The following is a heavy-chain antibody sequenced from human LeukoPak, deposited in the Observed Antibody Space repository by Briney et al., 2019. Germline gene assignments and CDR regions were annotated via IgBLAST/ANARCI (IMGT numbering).Heavy chain of an antibody. CDR2: IYPGDSDT. J-gene: IGHJ3*02. CDR1: GCSFTSYW. D-gene: IGHD6-13*01. Sequence: GESLKISCKGSGCSFTSYWIGWVRQMPGKGLEWMGIIYPGDSDTRYSPSFQGQVTISADKSISTAYLQWSSLEASDTAMYYCARCTKYSSSWYGNQDDAFDIWGQGTMVTVSS. V-gene: IGHV5-51*01. CDR3: ARCTKYSSSWYGNQDDAFDI.